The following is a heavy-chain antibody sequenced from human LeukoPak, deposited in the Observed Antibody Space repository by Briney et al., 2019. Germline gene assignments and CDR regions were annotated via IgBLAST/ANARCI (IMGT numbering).Heavy chain of an antibody. J-gene: IGHJ4*02. CDR2: IRYSGTT. D-gene: IGHD2-21*02. CDR1: GGSISSTYDH. V-gene: IGHV4-39*01. CDR3: ARRLHYFDY. Sequence: SETLSLICTVSGGSISSTYDHWDWIRQPPGKGLEWMGSIRYSGTTYYNPSLKGRVTIFVDTSNNQFSLRLRSVTAADTAVYCCARRLHYFDYWGQGSLVTVSS.